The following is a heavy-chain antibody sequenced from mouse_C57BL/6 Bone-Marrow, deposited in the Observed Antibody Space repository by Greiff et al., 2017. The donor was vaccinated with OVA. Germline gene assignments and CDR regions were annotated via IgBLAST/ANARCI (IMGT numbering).Heavy chain of an antibody. CDR3: ARAPPYYYGSSLDY. D-gene: IGHD1-1*01. V-gene: IGHV1-19*01. Sequence: EVQLQQSGPVLVKPGASVKMSCKASGYTFTDYYMNWVKQSHGKSLEWIGVINPYNGGTSYNQKFKGKATLTVDKSSSTAYMELNSLTSEDSAVYYCARAPPYYYGSSLDYWGQGTTLTVSS. J-gene: IGHJ2*01. CDR1: GYTFTDYY. CDR2: INPYNGGT.